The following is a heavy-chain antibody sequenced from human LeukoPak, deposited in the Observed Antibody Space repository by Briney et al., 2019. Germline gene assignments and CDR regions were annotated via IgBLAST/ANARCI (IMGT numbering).Heavy chain of an antibody. D-gene: IGHD4-17*01. CDR2: ISGSGRST. CDR1: GFTFSSYA. Sequence: GGSLRLSCAASGFTFSSYAMSWVRQAPGKGLEWVSAISGSGRSTYYADSVKGRFTISRDNSKNTLYLQMNSLRAEDTAVYYCAKSGSGRVGYGDYERSRDYWGQGTLVTVSS. CDR3: AKSGSGRVGYGDYERSRDY. V-gene: IGHV3-23*01. J-gene: IGHJ4*02.